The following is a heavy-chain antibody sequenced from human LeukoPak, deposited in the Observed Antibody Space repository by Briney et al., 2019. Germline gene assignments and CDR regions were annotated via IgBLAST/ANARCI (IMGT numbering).Heavy chain of an antibody. CDR1: GGSISDYY. J-gene: IGHJ6*03. Sequence: SETLSLTCTVSGGSISDYYWTWIRQPPGKGLEWIGYIHYSGSTNYNPSLKSRVTISVDTSKNQFSLKLSSVTAADMAVYYCARTTEGYCRGRSCYSYYYYMDVWGKGTTVTVSS. D-gene: IGHD2-15*01. CDR2: IHYSGST. CDR3: ARTTEGYCRGRSCYSYYYYMDV. V-gene: IGHV4-59*01.